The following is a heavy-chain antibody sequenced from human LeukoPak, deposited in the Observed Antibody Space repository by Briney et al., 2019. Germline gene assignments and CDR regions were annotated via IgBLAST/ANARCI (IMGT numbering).Heavy chain of an antibody. J-gene: IGHJ4*02. CDR1: GYSFPIYW. Sequence: GESLKISCKGSGYSFPIYWIAWVRQMPGKGLEWMGIIYPGDSDTRYSPSFQGQITISADKSISTAYLQWSSLKASDTAMYYCARRSTYGSGTNFLFDYWGQGTLVTVSS. V-gene: IGHV5-51*01. CDR2: IYPGDSDT. CDR3: ARRSTYGSGTNFLFDY. D-gene: IGHD3-10*01.